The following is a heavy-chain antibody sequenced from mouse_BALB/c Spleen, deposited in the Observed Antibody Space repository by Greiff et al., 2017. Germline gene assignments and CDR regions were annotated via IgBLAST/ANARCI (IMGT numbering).Heavy chain of an antibody. CDR1: GFDFSRYW. J-gene: IGHJ3*01. Sequence: EVKLLESGGGLVQPGGSLKLSCAASGFDFSRYWMSWVRQAPGKGLEWIGEINPDSSTINYTPSLKDKFIISRDNAKNTLYLQMSKVRSEDTALYYCARGKGYSYYRSAWFAYWGQGTLVTVSA. CDR2: INPDSSTI. CDR3: ARGKGYSYYRSAWFAY. D-gene: IGHD2-12*01. V-gene: IGHV4-1*02.